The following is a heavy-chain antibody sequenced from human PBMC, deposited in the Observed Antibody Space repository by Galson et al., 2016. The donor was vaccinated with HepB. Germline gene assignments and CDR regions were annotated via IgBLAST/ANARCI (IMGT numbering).Heavy chain of an antibody. V-gene: IGHV3-23*01. D-gene: IGHD2-2*01. Sequence: SLRLSCASSGLAFDNYAMSWVRQAPGKGLEWVSSIGGSAISTYYGDSMKGRFTISRDNSKNTLYLQMSSLTAEDTAIYYCAKGSHGTSAFPRVFDPWGQGTLVIVTA. CDR1: GLAFDNYA. CDR3: AKGSHGTSAFPRVFDP. J-gene: IGHJ5*02. CDR2: IGGSAIST.